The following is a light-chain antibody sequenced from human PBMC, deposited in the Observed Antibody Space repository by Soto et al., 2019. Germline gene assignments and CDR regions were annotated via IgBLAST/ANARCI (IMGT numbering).Light chain of an antibody. V-gene: IGKV3-20*01. J-gene: IGKJ1*01. Sequence: EIVLTQSPGTLSLSPGERATLSCRSSQSVSSNYLAWYQQKPDQAPRLVIYDVSGRATGIPDRFSGSGSGTDFTLTISRLEPEDFAVDYCQQYGRSQAVGQGPKVEIK. CDR1: QSVSSNY. CDR3: QQYGRSQA. CDR2: DVS.